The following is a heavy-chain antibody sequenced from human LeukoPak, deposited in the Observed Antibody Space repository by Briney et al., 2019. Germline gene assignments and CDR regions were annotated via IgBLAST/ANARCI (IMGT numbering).Heavy chain of an antibody. CDR3: ARDPLRYSNGRDNWFDP. D-gene: IGHD3-9*01. V-gene: IGHV3-21*01. CDR1: GFTFSSYG. CDR2: ISSYSSYI. Sequence: GGSLRLSCAASGFTFSSYGMSWVRQAPGKGLEWVSSISSYSSYIYYADSVKGRFTISRDNAKNSLYLQMNSLRAEDTAVYYCARDPLRYSNGRDNWFDPWGQGTLVTVSS. J-gene: IGHJ5*02.